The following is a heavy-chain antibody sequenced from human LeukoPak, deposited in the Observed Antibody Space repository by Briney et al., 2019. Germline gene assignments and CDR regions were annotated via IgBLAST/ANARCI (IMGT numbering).Heavy chain of an antibody. V-gene: IGHV3-33*08. CDR1: GFTVSSNY. CDR3: ARDMAD. CDR2: IWYDGSNK. J-gene: IGHJ4*02. Sequence: GGSLRLSCAASGFTVSSNYMSWVRQAPGKGLEWVAVIWYDGSNKYYADSVKGRFTISRDNSKNTLYLQMNSLRAEDTAVYYCARDMADWGQGTLVTVSS. D-gene: IGHD3-10*01.